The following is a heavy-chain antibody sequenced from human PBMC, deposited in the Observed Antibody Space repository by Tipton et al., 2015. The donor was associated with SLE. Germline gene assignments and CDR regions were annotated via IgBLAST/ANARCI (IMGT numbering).Heavy chain of an antibody. CDR1: GFTFITYA. V-gene: IGHV3-23*01. Sequence: SLRLSCAASGFTFITYAMNWVRQAPGKGLEWVSGISDTGGSTYYADSVKGRFTISRDNAKNFLFLQMNGLRAEDTAVYYFAIESHASFDIWGQGTMVAVS. CDR3: AIESHASFDI. CDR2: ISDTGGST. J-gene: IGHJ3*02.